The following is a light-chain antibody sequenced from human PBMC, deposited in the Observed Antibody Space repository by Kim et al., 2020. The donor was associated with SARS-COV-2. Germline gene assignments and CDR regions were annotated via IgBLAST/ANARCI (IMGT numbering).Light chain of an antibody. CDR2: DVN. J-gene: IGLJ2*01. V-gene: IGLV2-14*03. CDR3: CSYTVTSSLV. Sequence: GQSINISCAGTSNDVGGYSYVSWYQQHSGKVPKLLLFDVNNRPSGVSHRFSGSKSGNTASLTISGLQAEDEAHYYCCSYTVTSSLVFGVGTQLTVL. CDR1: SNDVGGYSY.